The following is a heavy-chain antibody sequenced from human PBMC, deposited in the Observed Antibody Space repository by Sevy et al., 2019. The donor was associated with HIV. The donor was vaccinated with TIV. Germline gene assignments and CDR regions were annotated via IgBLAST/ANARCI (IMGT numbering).Heavy chain of an antibody. Sequence: GGFLRLSCAASGFTFSSYSMNWVRQAPGKGLEWVSSISSSSSYIYYADSVKGRFTISRDNAKNSLYLQMNSLRAEDTAVYYCASTYYDFWSGYHFDYWGQGTLVTVSS. J-gene: IGHJ4*02. V-gene: IGHV3-21*01. D-gene: IGHD3-3*01. CDR3: ASTYYDFWSGYHFDY. CDR1: GFTFSSYS. CDR2: ISSSSSYI.